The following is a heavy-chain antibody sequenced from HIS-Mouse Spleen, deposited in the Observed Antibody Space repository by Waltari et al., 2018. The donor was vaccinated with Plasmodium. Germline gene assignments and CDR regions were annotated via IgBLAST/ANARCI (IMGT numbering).Heavy chain of an antibody. CDR3: ARLYYDFWSGYYPYGMDV. Sequence: QVQLVESGGGVVQPGRSLRLSCAASGFTFSSYAMHWVRQAPGKGLEWVAVISYDGSNKYYADSVKGRFTISSDNSKNTLYLQMNSLRAEDTAVYYCARLYYDFWSGYYPYGMDVWGQGTTVTVSS. V-gene: IGHV3-30*04. D-gene: IGHD3-3*01. CDR2: ISYDGSNK. CDR1: GFTFSSYA. J-gene: IGHJ6*02.